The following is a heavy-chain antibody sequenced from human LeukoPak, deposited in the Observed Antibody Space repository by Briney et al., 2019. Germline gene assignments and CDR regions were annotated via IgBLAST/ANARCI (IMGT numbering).Heavy chain of an antibody. J-gene: IGHJ4*02. V-gene: IGHV3-30*12. Sequence: GGSLRLSCAASGFNFSSYGMHWVRQAPGKGLEWVAVISYDGSNKYYADSVKGRFTISRDNSKNTLYLQMNSLRAEDTAVYYCARGQSIDYWGQGTLVSVSS. CDR3: ARGQSIDY. CDR1: GFNFSSYG. CDR2: ISYDGSNK.